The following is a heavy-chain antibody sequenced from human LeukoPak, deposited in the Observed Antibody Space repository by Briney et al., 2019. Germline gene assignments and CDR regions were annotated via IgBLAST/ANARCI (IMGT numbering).Heavy chain of an antibody. CDR2: IKPDGSDS. V-gene: IGHV3-7*01. CDR1: GFTFSNYW. CDR3: ARGGHRQKEF. Sequence: GGSLRLSCAASGFTFSNYWMTWVRQSPGKGLEWVAIIKPDGSDSYSVDSEKGRFTVSRDNAKNSLYLQMSILRAEDTAVYYCARGGHRQKEFWGQGTLVTVSS. J-gene: IGHJ4*02. D-gene: IGHD3-10*01.